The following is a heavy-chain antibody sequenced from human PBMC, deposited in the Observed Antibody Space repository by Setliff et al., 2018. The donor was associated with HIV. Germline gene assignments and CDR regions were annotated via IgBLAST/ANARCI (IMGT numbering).Heavy chain of an antibody. CDR3: ARQVGNKVLFDS. J-gene: IGHJ4*02. D-gene: IGHD7-27*01. CDR2: IIPIFGTA. Sequence: SVKVSCKASGDTLSNYAISWVRQAPGQGLEWMGGIIPIFGTANYAQKFEGRVTITADKSTGKAYLEVSSLRSEDTAVYYCARQVGNKVLFDSWGQGTLVTVSS. CDR1: GDTLSNYA. V-gene: IGHV1-69*06.